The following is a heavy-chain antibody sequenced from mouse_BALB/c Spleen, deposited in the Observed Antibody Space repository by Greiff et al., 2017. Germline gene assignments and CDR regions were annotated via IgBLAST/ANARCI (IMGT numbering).Heavy chain of an antibody. CDR2: ISYSGST. Sequence: VQLKESGPGLVKPSQSLSLTCTVTGYSFTSYYARYWIRQFPGNKLEWMGYISYSGSTSYNPSLKSRISITRDTSKNQFFLQLNSVTTEDTATYYCARYGGLRYYAMDYWGQGTSVTVSS. D-gene: IGHD2-4*01. J-gene: IGHJ4*01. CDR1: GYSFTSYYA. CDR3: ARYGGLRYYAMDY. V-gene: IGHV3-2*02.